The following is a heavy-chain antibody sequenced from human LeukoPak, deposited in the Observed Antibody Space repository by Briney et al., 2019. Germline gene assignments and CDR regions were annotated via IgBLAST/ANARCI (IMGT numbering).Heavy chain of an antibody. Sequence: GGSLRLSCAASGFTFSSYGMHWVRQAPGKGLEWVAVISHDGGNKYYADSAKGRFTISRDNSKSTLYLQMNSLRAEDTAVYYCSGYNWFDPWGQGTLVTVSS. CDR1: GFTFSSYG. J-gene: IGHJ5*02. D-gene: IGHD3-22*01. CDR2: ISHDGGNK. V-gene: IGHV3-30*03. CDR3: SGYNWFDP.